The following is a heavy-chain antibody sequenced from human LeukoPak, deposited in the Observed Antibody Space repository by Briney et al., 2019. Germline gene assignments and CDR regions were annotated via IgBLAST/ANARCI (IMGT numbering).Heavy chain of an antibody. CDR2: ISYDGGNK. CDR1: GFTFSSYA. J-gene: IGHJ4*02. D-gene: IGHD6-19*01. Sequence: PGGSLRLSCAASGFTFSSYAMHWVRQAPGKGLEWVSIISYDGGNKYYADSVKDRFTISRDNSKNTLYLQMNSLIAEDTAVYYCARDTRTISGWYGVDYWGQGTLVTVSS. V-gene: IGHV3-30-3*01. CDR3: ARDTRTISGWYGVDY.